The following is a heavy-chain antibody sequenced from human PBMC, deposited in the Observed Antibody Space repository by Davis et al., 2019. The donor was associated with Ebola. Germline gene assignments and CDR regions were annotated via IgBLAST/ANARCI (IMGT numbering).Heavy chain of an antibody. J-gene: IGHJ6*04. CDR3: ATFTVVGASSDYYYYGMDV. CDR1: GGTFSSYT. V-gene: IGHV1-69*02. CDR2: IIPILGIA. D-gene: IGHD1-26*01. Sequence: SVKVSCKASGGTFSSYTISWVRQAPGQGLEWMGRIIPILGIANYAQKFQGRVTITADKSTSTAYMELSSLRSEDTAVYYCATFTVVGASSDYYYYGMDVWGKGTTVTVSS.